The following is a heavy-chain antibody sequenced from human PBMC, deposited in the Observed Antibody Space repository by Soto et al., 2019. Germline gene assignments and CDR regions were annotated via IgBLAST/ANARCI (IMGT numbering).Heavy chain of an antibody. V-gene: IGHV1-3*01. CDR1: GYTFTSYA. CDR2: INAGNGNT. D-gene: IGHD1-1*01. Sequence: QLVQSGAEVKKPGASVKVSCKASGYTFTSYAMHWVRQAPGQRLEWMGWINAGNGNTKYSQKFQGRVTITRDTSASTAYMELSSLRSEDTAVYYCARDGVERPYYYYYGMDVWGQGTTVTVSS. J-gene: IGHJ6*02. CDR3: ARDGVERPYYYYYGMDV.